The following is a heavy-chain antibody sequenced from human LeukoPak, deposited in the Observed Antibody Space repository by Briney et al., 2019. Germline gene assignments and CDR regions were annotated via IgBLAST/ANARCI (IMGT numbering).Heavy chain of an antibody. Sequence: PGGSLRLSCAASGFTFSSYSMNWVRQAPGKGLEWVSYISSSGSTIYYADSVKGRFTISRDNAKNSLYLQMNSLRAEDTAVYYCAREAAAGNYFDYWGQGTLVTVSS. J-gene: IGHJ4*02. CDR3: AREAAAGNYFDY. CDR2: ISSSGSTI. CDR1: GFTFSSYS. V-gene: IGHV3-48*04. D-gene: IGHD6-13*01.